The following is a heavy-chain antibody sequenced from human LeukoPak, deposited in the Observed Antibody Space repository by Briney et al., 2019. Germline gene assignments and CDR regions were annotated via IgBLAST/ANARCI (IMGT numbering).Heavy chain of an antibody. Sequence: PSQTLSLTCTVSGGSISSGSYYWSWIRQPAGKGLEWIGRIYGSGNTNYNPSLKSRVTISVDTSKNQFSLKLNSVTAADTAVYCCAKGVGSTSSNWFDPWGQGTLVTVSS. CDR2: IYGSGNT. J-gene: IGHJ5*02. D-gene: IGHD2-2*01. CDR1: GGSISSGSYY. V-gene: IGHV4-61*02. CDR3: AKGVGSTSSNWFDP.